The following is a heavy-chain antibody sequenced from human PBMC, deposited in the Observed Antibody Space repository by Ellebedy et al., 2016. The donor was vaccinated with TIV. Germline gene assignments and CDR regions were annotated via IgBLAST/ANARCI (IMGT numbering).Heavy chain of an antibody. Sequence: AASVKVSCKDSRFTFSTSAIQWVRQIRGQSLEWMGWIVIASGDTDYGQKFQERVTLTRDMSTSTAYMEVTSLRPGDTAVYYCAAARGSRELSTRHTLYHYYTMDAWGQGTPVTVSS. D-gene: IGHD1-26*01. J-gene: IGHJ6*01. CDR2: IVIASGDT. V-gene: IGHV1-58*02. CDR1: RFTFSTSA. CDR3: AAARGSRELSTRHTLYHYYTMDA.